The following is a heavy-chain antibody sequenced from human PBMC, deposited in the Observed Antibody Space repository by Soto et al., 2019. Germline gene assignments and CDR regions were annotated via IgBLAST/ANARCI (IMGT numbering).Heavy chain of an antibody. Sequence: QVQLQESGPGLVKPSGTLSLTCAVSGGSISSSNWWSWVRQPPGKGLEWIGEIYHSGSTNYNPSLKSRVTISVDKSKTQFSLKLRSVTAADTAVYYCARSPDSSGYYPRWYYYGMDVWGQGTTVTVSS. CDR2: IYHSGST. J-gene: IGHJ6*02. CDR3: ARSPDSSGYYPRWYYYGMDV. V-gene: IGHV4-4*02. CDR1: GGSISSSNW. D-gene: IGHD3-22*01.